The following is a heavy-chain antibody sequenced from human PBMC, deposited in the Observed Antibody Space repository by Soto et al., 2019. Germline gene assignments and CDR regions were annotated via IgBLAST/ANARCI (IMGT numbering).Heavy chain of an antibody. Sequence: PSETLSLTCAVSCYSISSGYYWGWIRHSPGTGLEWIGSIYHSGSTYYNPSLKSRVTISVDTSKNQFSLKLSSVTAADTAVYYCARVERLYYDSSGYYNWFDPWGQGTLVTVS. CDR2: IYHSGST. CDR3: ARVERLYYDSSGYYNWFDP. D-gene: IGHD3-22*01. V-gene: IGHV4-38-2*01. CDR1: CYSISSGYY. J-gene: IGHJ5*02.